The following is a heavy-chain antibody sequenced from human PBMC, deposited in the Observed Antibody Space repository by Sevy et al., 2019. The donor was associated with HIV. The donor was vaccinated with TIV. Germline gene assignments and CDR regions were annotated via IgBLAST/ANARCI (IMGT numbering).Heavy chain of an antibody. D-gene: IGHD3-9*01. Sequence: ASVKVSCKASGYTFTSYAMNWVRQAPGQGLEWMGWINTNTGNPTYAQGFTGRFVFSLDTSVSTAYLQISSLKAEDTAVYYLARENRYFDWSPTGPFDPWGQGTLVTVSS. CDR3: ARENRYFDWSPTGPFDP. CDR2: INTNTGNP. CDR1: GYTFTSYA. J-gene: IGHJ5*02. V-gene: IGHV7-4-1*02.